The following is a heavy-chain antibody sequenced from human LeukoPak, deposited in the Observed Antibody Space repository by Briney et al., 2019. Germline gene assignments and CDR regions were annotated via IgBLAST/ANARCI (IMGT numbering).Heavy chain of an antibody. D-gene: IGHD2-2*02. CDR3: ARKTRAAIQGNWFDP. CDR1: GYTFTSYG. CDR2: ISAYNGNT. V-gene: IGHV1-18*01. J-gene: IGHJ5*02. Sequence: ASVKVSCTASGYTFTSYGISWVRQAPGQGLEWMGWISAYNGNTNYAQKLQGRVTMTTDTSTSTAYMELRSLRSDDTAVYYCARKTRAAIQGNWFDPWGQGTLVTVSS.